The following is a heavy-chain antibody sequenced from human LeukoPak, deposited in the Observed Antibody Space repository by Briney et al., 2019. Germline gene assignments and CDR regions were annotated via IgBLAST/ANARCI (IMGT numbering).Heavy chain of an antibody. J-gene: IGHJ3*02. CDR3: AKDASSSWRWGAFDI. V-gene: IGHV3-23*01. D-gene: IGHD6-13*01. CDR1: GFTFNNYA. CDR2: ISGSGGST. Sequence: GGSLRLSCAASGFTFNNYAMSWVRQAPGKGLEWVSAISGSGGSTYYADSVKGRFTISRDNSKNTLYLQINSLRAEDTAVYYCAKDASSSWRWGAFDIWGQGTMVTVSS.